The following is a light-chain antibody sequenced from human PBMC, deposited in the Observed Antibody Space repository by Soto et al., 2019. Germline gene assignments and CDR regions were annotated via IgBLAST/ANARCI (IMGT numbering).Light chain of an antibody. Sequence: QSVLTQPPSVSGAPGQRVTISCTGSSSNIGAGYDIHWYQHVPGTAPILLIFANVNRPSGVPDRFSGSKSGTSASLAITGLQAEDEADYYCAAWDDSLNGWVFGGGTKLTVL. CDR3: AAWDDSLNGWV. V-gene: IGLV1-40*01. CDR1: SSNIGAGYD. J-gene: IGLJ3*02. CDR2: ANV.